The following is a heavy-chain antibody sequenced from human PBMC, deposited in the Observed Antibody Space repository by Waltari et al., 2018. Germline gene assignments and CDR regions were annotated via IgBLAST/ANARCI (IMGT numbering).Heavy chain of an antibody. CDR3: ARSIAVSGARFDF. Sequence: QVLLVQSGAEVKKPGASGKVSCKASGYTFSSYVMHAGRQAPGQRLEGMGWINVGNNNTKYSQKFQDRVTIIRDTSASTAFLELTSLTSEDTAVYYCARSIAVSGARFDFWGQGTLVTVSS. D-gene: IGHD6-19*01. J-gene: IGHJ4*02. CDR2: INVGNNNT. V-gene: IGHV1-3*01. CDR1: GYTFSSYV.